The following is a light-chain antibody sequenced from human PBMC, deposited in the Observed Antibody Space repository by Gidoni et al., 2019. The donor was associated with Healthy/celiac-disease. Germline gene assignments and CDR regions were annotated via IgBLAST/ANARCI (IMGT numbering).Light chain of an antibody. J-gene: IGKJ1*01. V-gene: IGKV1-39*01. CDR2: AAS. CDR1: HSISSY. CDR3: QQSYSTPWT. Sequence: DIHMIQSPSSLSASVGDRVTITCRASHSISSYLMWYQQKPGKATKLLIYAASSLKSGVPSRFSGSGSGKDFTITISSLQAEDFANYYCQQSYSTPWTFGQGTKVEIK.